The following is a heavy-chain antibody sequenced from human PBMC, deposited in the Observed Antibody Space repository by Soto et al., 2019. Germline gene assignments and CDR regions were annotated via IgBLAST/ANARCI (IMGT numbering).Heavy chain of an antibody. CDR2: IYPGDSDT. CDR1: GYSFGSYW. V-gene: IGHV5-51*01. Sequence: GESLKISCKGSGYSFGSYWIGWVRQRPGKGLEWMGIIYPGDSDTRYSPSFQGQVIISADKSISTAYLQWSSLKASDTAMYYCARRESSSQEYYYYAIDVWGQGTTVTVSS. CDR3: ARRESSSQEYYYYAIDV. J-gene: IGHJ6*02. D-gene: IGHD6-13*01.